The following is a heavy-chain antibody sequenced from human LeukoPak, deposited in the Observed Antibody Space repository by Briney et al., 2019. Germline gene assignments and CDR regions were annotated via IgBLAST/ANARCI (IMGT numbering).Heavy chain of an antibody. CDR3: ARVIVLGLREYCSGGSCGRGPYHDAFDI. CDR1: GFTFSSYW. J-gene: IGHJ3*02. CDR2: IYSDGSRT. V-gene: IGHV3-74*01. D-gene: IGHD2-15*01. Sequence: PGGSLRLSCAASGFTFSSYWMHWVRQGPGKGLVWVSRIYSDGSRTTYADSVKGRFTISGDNAKNTLYLQMNSLRAEDTAVYYCARVIVLGLREYCSGGSCGRGPYHDAFDIWGQGTMVTVSS.